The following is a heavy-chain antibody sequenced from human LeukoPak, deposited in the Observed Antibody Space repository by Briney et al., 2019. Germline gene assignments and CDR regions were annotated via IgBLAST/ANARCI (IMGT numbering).Heavy chain of an antibody. Sequence: ASVKVSFKASGGTFSSYAISWVRQAPGQGLEWMGGIIPIFGTANYAQKFQGRVTITADESTSTAYMELSSLRSEDTAVYYCARGGWDTAMVFDWGQGTLVTVSS. CDR2: IIPIFGTA. J-gene: IGHJ4*02. V-gene: IGHV1-69*13. CDR1: GGTFSSYA. D-gene: IGHD5-18*01. CDR3: ARGGWDTAMVFD.